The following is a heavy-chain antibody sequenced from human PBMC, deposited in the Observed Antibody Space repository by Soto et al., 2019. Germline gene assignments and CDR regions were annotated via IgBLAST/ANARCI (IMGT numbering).Heavy chain of an antibody. D-gene: IGHD1-1*01. V-gene: IGHV4-31*03. CDR2: IYYTENT. CDR1: GGSISSGGTGSY. J-gene: IGHJ4*02. CDR3: ASGHDAYKVRY. Sequence: QVQLQESGPGLVKPSQTLSLTCTVSGGSISSGGTGSYWTWIRQLPGKGLEWIGYIYYTENTYYTPSLKSRPTISIDTSENQFSLKLTSVTAADTAVYFCASGHDAYKVRYWGQGTLVTVSS.